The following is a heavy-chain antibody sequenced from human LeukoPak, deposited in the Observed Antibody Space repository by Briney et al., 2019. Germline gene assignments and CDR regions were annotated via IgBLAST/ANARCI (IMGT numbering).Heavy chain of an antibody. CDR3: AKDDRSPGIDY. Sequence: GGSLRLSCAASGFTFTSYAMSWVRQAPGKGLEWVSAISGSGGSTYYADSVKGRFTIFRDNSKNTLYLQMNSLRAEDTAVYYCAKDDRSPGIDYWGQGTLVTVSS. J-gene: IGHJ4*02. CDR2: ISGSGGST. D-gene: IGHD3-22*01. V-gene: IGHV3-23*01. CDR1: GFTFTSYA.